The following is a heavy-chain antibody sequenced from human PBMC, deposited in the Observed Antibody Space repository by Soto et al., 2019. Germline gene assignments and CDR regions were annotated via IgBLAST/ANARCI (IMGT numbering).Heavy chain of an antibody. CDR1: GFKFSNYA. D-gene: IGHD3-16*01. J-gene: IGHJ4*02. Sequence: GSLRLSCAASGFKFSNYAMSWVRQAPGKGLEWVSLISATGGGTYYADSVKGRFTISRDNSHNTLYLQVHSLTAEDTAVYYCAKDRRAGGNSAFYFDFWAQGA. CDR2: ISATGGGT. V-gene: IGHV3-23*01. CDR3: AKDRRAGGNSAFYFDF.